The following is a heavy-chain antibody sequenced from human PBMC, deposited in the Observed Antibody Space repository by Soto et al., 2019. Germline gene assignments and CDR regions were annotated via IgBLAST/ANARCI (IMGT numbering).Heavy chain of an antibody. J-gene: IGHJ4*02. CDR2: IWFDGSNQ. CDR3: ARGLELLDY. D-gene: IGHD1-7*01. V-gene: IGHV3-33*01. CDR1: GFIFNTYG. Sequence: GGSLRLSCAASGFIFNTYGMHWVRQAPGKGLERVAVIWFDGSNQYYADSVKGRFTISRDNSKNMLYLQMNSLRTEDTAVYFCARGLELLDYWGQGTQVTVS.